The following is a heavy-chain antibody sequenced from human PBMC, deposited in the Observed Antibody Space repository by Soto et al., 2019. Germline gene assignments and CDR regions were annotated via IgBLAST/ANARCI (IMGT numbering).Heavy chain of an antibody. J-gene: IGHJ4*02. CDR2: IHNSGST. V-gene: IGHV4-31*03. D-gene: IGHD3-22*01. Sequence: QVQLQESGPGLVKPSQTLSLTCTVSGDTISSGGFYWSWIRQHPGKGLEWIGYIHNSGSTYYNPSLKIRSSTSVDTSNNQFSLNLSSVTAADTAVYYCTRATYSSTMINHRFDYRGQGTLVTVSS. CDR1: GDTISSGGFY. CDR3: TRATYSSTMINHRFDY.